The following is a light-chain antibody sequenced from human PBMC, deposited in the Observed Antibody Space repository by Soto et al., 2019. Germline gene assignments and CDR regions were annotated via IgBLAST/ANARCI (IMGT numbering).Light chain of an antibody. Sequence: QSALTQPASVSGSPGQSITISCTGTSSDVGSYNLVSWYQQHPGKAPKLMIYEVSKRPSGVSNRFSGSKSGNTASLTISGIQAEDEADYYCCSYAGSSTLFGGGTKLTVL. V-gene: IGLV2-23*02. CDR1: SSDVGSYNL. CDR2: EVS. J-gene: IGLJ2*01. CDR3: CSYAGSSTL.